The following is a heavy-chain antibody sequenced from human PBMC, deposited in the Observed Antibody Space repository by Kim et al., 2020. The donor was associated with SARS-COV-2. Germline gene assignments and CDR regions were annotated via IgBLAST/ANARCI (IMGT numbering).Heavy chain of an antibody. V-gene: IGHV3-74*01. CDR1: GFTFSNYW. D-gene: IGHD3-10*01. Sequence: GGSLRLSCAASGFTFSNYWMHWVRQVPGKGLVWVSRIKTDGTGTDTIYPDSVKGRFTISRDNAKNTLYIEMSNLRVEDTAVYYCTRSDIGDWHFDLWGRGTLVTVSS. CDR2: IKTDGTGTDT. CDR3: TRSDIGDWHFDL. J-gene: IGHJ2*01.